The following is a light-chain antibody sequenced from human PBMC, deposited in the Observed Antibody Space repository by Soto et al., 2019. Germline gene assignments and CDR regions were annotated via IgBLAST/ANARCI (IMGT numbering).Light chain of an antibody. CDR1: SRDVGSYDY. CDR2: GVS. J-gene: IGLJ1*01. CDR3: TTYTSSTSSYV. V-gene: IGLV2-14*01. Sequence: QSALTQPASVSGSLGQSITISCTGTSRDVGSYDYVSWYRQHPGDAPKLMIFGVSNRPLGVSNRFSGSRSGDTVSLTISGLQADDEADYYCTTYTSSTSSYVFGVGTKVTVL.